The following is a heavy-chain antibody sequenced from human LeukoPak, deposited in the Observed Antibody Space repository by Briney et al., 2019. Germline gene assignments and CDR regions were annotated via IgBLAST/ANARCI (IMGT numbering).Heavy chain of an antibody. CDR2: IIPILGIA. J-gene: IGHJ6*02. CDR3: ARDEDPYGMDV. CDR1: GGTFSSYA. D-gene: IGHD2-15*01. Sequence: SVKVSCKASGGTFSSYAISWVRQAPGQGPEWMGRIIPILGIANYAQKFQGRVTITADKSTSTAYMELSSLRSEDTAVYYCARDEDPYGMDVWGQGTTVTVSS. V-gene: IGHV1-69*04.